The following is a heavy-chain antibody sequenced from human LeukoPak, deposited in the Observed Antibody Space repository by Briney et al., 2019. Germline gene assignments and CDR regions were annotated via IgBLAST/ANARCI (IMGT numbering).Heavy chain of an antibody. CDR2: ISGDGGST. V-gene: IGHV3-43*02. D-gene: IGHD3-10*01. Sequence: GGSLRLSCAASGFTFDDYAMHWVRQAPGKGLEWVSLISGDGGSTNYADSVKGRFTISRDNSKNSLYLQMNSLRTEEPALYYCAKDMAGGQRITMVRGVKVGYYYYGMDVWGQGTTVTVSS. CDR1: GFTFDDYA. CDR3: AKDMAGGQRITMVRGVKVGYYYYGMDV. J-gene: IGHJ6*02.